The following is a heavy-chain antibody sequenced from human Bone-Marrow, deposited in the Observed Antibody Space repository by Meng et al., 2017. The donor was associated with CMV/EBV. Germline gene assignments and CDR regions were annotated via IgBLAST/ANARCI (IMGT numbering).Heavy chain of an antibody. Sequence: GESLKISCAASGFTFSSYAMSWVRQAPGKGLEWVSAISGSGGSTYYADSVKGRFTISRDNSKNTLYLQMNSLRAEDTAVYYCAKEVGSYFDYRGQGTLVTVSS. CDR1: GFTFSSYA. D-gene: IGHD1-26*01. V-gene: IGHV3-23*01. CDR2: ISGSGGST. J-gene: IGHJ4*02. CDR3: AKEVGSYFDY.